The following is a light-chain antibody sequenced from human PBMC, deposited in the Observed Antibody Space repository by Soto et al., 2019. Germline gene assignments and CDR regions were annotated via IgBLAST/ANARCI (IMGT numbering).Light chain of an antibody. V-gene: IGLV2-23*02. CDR3: CSYAPTRASYV. CDR2: EVT. J-gene: IGLJ1*01. CDR1: GSDIGSYNL. Sequence: QSVLTQPASVSGSPGQSSTISCTGTGSDIGSYNLVSWYQQPPGKAPKLIIYEVTNRPSGVSSRFSGSKSGNTASLTISGLQAEDDADYYCCSYAPTRASYVFGTGTKATV.